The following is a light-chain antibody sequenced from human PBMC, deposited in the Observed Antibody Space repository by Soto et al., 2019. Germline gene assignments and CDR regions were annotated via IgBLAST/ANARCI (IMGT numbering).Light chain of an antibody. J-gene: IGKJ4*01. CDR2: WAS. CDR3: QQYYRPLT. Sequence: DIVMTQSPDSLAVSLGERATINCKSSQSVLYSSNNKNYLAWYQQKPGQPPKLLIYWASTRESGVPDRFSGSGSGTDFTLTISSLQAEDVAVYYCQQYYRPLTFGGGTKVEIK. CDR1: QSVLYSSNNKNY. V-gene: IGKV4-1*01.